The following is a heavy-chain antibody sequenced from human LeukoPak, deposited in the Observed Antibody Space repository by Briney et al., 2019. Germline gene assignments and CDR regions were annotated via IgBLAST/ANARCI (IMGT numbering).Heavy chain of an antibody. D-gene: IGHD6-19*01. Sequence: GGSLRLSCAASGFTFSSYSMNWVRQAPGKGLEWVSSISSSSSYIYYADSVKGRFTISRDNAKNSLYLQMNSLRADDTAVYYCAKSGHQWLGYPGFHYWGQGTLVTVSS. CDR2: ISSSSSYI. J-gene: IGHJ4*02. V-gene: IGHV3-21*01. CDR3: AKSGHQWLGYPGFHY. CDR1: GFTFSSYS.